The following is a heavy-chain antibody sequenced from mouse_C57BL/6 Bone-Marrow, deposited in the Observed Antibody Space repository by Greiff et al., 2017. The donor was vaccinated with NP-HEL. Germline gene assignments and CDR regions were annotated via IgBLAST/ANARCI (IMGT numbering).Heavy chain of an antibody. J-gene: IGHJ1*03. CDR2: ISNLAYSI. CDR1: GFTFRDYG. D-gene: IGHD1-1*01. CDR3: ARQELYYYGSFDV. Sequence: EVKLVVSGGGLVQPGGSLKLSCAASGFTFRDYGMAWVRQAPRKGPEWVAFISNLAYSIYYADTVTGRFTISRENAKNTLYLEMSSLRSEDTAMYYCARQELYYYGSFDVWGTGTTVTVSS. V-gene: IGHV5-15*01.